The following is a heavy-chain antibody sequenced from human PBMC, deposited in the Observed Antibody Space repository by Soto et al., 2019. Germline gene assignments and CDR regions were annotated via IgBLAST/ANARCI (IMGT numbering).Heavy chain of an antibody. Sequence: SETLSLTCPVSRGSISNYFWTWIRQPPGRGLEWIGYISYSGTTNYNASLKSRVTISVDTSANQFSLRVRSVTAADTAVYYCGRIRGLGEVSPYFDHWGQGARVTVSS. CDR1: RGSISNYF. J-gene: IGHJ4*02. V-gene: IGHV4-59*01. CDR2: ISYSGTT. D-gene: IGHD3-16*01. CDR3: GRIRGLGEVSPYFDH.